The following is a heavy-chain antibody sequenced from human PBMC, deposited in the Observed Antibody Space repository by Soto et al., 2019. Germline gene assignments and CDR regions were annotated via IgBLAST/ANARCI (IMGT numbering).Heavy chain of an antibody. J-gene: IGHJ6*02. CDR3: ARAGKNDVDIVATSQTSYYYYYGMDV. CDR1: GYTFTGYY. D-gene: IGHD5-12*01. Sequence: GASVKVSCKASGYTFTGYYMHWVRQAPGQGLEWTGWINPNSGGTNYAQKFQGWVTMTRDTSISTAYMELSRLRSDDTAVYYCARAGKNDVDIVATSQTSYYYYYGMDVWGQGTTVTVSS. CDR2: INPNSGGT. V-gene: IGHV1-2*04.